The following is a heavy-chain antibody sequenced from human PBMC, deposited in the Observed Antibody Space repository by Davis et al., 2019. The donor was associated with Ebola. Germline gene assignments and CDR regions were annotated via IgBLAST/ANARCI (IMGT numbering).Heavy chain of an antibody. J-gene: IGHJ4*02. CDR1: GGTFSSYF. Sequence: SVKVSCKASGGTFSSYFISWVRQAPGQGLEWMGGIVPISRTSNYARKFRGRLTVTADESTTTAYMELSSLTSEDTAVYYCTRGINGNYFGLNYFDHWGQGTLVTVSS. V-gene: IGHV1-69*13. CDR3: TRGINGNYFGLNYFDH. D-gene: IGHD2/OR15-2a*01. CDR2: IVPISRTS.